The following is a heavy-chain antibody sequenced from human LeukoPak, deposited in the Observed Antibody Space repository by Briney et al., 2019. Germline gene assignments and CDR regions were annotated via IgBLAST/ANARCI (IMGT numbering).Heavy chain of an antibody. CDR2: INPNSGGT. J-gene: IGHJ4*02. Sequence: ASVKVSCKASGYTFTAYYIHWVRQAPGQGLEWMGWINPNSGGTNYAQKFQGRVTMTRDTSISTAYMELSRLRSDDTAVYYCAMGRYCSGGSCYSGTDYWGQGTLVTVSS. CDR1: GYTFTAYY. V-gene: IGHV1-2*02. D-gene: IGHD2-15*01. CDR3: AMGRYCSGGSCYSGTDY.